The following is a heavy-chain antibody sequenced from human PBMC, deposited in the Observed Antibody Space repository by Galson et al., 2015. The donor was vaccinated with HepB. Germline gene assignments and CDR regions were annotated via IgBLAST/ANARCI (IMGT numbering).Heavy chain of an antibody. D-gene: IGHD6-19*01. CDR3: AHRPGGLNSGWSQGWFDY. J-gene: IGHJ4*02. CDR1: GFSLSSDQVG. CDR2: IYWDNDK. V-gene: IGHV2-5*02. Sequence: PALVKPTQTLTLTCTFSGFSLSSDQVGVGWIRQPPGKALEWLALIYWDNDKRYSPSLKNRVTIAKDTSKNQVVLTMTNMDPVDTATYYCAHRPGGLNSGWSQGWFDYWGQGTLVTVSS.